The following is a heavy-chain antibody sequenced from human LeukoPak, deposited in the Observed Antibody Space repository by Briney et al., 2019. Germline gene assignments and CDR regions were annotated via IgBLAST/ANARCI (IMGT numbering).Heavy chain of an antibody. CDR3: ARSPRILTGENFDF. Sequence: ASVTVSCLASGYTFTSYGISWVRPAPGQGLEWMGWVSAYNGNTNYAQKLQGRVTMTTDTSTSTAYMELRSLRSDDTAVYYCARSPRILTGENFDFWGQGTLVTVSS. V-gene: IGHV1-18*01. J-gene: IGHJ4*02. CDR1: GYTFTSYG. CDR2: VSAYNGNT. D-gene: IGHD3-9*01.